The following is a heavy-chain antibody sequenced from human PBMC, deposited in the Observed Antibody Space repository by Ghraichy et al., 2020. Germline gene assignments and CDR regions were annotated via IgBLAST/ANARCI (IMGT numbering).Heavy chain of an antibody. CDR3: ARIAAGGSGRYYFYYMDV. J-gene: IGHJ6*03. V-gene: IGHV4-61*02. CDR1: GGSISNGNYY. CDR2: IYASGST. Sequence: SETLSLTCTVSGGSISNGNYYWSWIRQPAGKALEWIGRIYASGSTNYNSSLKSRVTISVDTSKNQFSLKLSSVTAADTAVYYCARIAAGGSGRYYFYYMDVWGKGTTVTVSS. D-gene: IGHD6-13*01.